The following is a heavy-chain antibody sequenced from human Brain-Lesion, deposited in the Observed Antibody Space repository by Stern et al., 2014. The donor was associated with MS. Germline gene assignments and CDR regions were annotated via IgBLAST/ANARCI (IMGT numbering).Heavy chain of an antibody. J-gene: IGHJ3*02. CDR2: SHHTGAT. CDR1: GAPVSSGGYY. Sequence: VQLVESGPGLVKPSQTLSLSCTVSGAPVSSGGYYWTWIRPLPGKGLEWVGYSHHTGATFYNPSLKSRVAISVDTSENQFSLKLTSVTAADTAVYYCAAIGPRMEGACFDIWGQGTMVTVSS. CDR3: AAIGPRMEGACFDI. V-gene: IGHV4-31*03. D-gene: IGHD2-21*01.